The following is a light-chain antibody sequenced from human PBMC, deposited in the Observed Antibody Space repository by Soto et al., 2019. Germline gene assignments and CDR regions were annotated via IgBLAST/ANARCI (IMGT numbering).Light chain of an antibody. CDR3: HQYNNFWT. J-gene: IGKJ1*01. Sequence: EIGMTHSAATLSVTKGERVTLSCRASQSVSSRLAWYHQKPGQSPRLLIYGASTRATGIPARFSGSGSGTEFTLTISSLQSEDFGLYYCHQYNNFWTFGQVAKVAI. CDR2: GAS. CDR1: QSVSSR. V-gene: IGKV3-15*01.